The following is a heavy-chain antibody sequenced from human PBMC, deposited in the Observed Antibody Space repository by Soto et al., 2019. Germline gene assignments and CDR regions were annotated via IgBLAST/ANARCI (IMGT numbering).Heavy chain of an antibody. CDR2: ISAFNGDT. J-gene: IGHJ4*02. CDR3: AREAGWQRMVPYD. Sequence: VQLVQSGTEVKKPGASVNVSCKAFGYTFMSYGFSWVRQVPGQGLEWLGWISAFNGDTQYAQTMKGRLTVTTDTSTTTVHMELRSLTPADTAVYYCAREAGWQRMVPYDWGQGTLVTVS. V-gene: IGHV1-18*04. D-gene: IGHD6-25*01. CDR1: GYTFMSYG.